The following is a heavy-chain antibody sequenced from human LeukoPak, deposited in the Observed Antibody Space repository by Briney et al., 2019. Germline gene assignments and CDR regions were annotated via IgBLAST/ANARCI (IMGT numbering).Heavy chain of an antibody. CDR2: LYSGGST. V-gene: IGHV3-66*01. Sequence: PGGSLRLSCAASGFTVSSNYMSWVRQAPGKGLEWVSVLYSGGSTFYADSVKGRFTISRDSSKNTLYLQMNSLRAEDTAVYYCTKDLAVVVPAAMGIDYWGQGTLVTVSS. CDR3: TKDLAVVVPAAMGIDY. CDR1: GFTVSSNY. D-gene: IGHD2-2*01. J-gene: IGHJ4*02.